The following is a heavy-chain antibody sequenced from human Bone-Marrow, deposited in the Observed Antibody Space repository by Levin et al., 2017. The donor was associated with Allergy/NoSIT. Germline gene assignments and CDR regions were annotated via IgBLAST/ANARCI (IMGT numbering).Heavy chain of an antibody. CDR3: ARYDYSYYYYALDV. J-gene: IGHJ6*02. D-gene: IGHD3-16*01. V-gene: IGHV4-59*01. CDR2: IYYSGSP. Sequence: SETLSLTCTVSGGSISSYYWSWIRQPPGKGLEWIGYIYYSGSPNYNPSLKSRVTIPVDTSKNQFSLKLSSVTAADTAVYYCARYDYSYYYYALDVWGQGTTVTVSS. CDR1: GGSISSYY.